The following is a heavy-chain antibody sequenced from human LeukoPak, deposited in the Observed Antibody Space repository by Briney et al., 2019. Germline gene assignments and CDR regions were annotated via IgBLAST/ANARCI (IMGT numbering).Heavy chain of an antibody. Sequence: ASVKVSCKASGGTFSSYAISWVRQAPGQGLEWMGRIIPIFGTANYAQKIQGRVTITTDESTSTAYMELSSLRSEDTAVYYCARATLEWELRSDYFDYWGQGTLVTVSS. CDR1: GGTFSSYA. CDR2: IIPIFGTA. D-gene: IGHD1-26*01. CDR3: ARATLEWELRSDYFDY. J-gene: IGHJ4*02. V-gene: IGHV1-69*05.